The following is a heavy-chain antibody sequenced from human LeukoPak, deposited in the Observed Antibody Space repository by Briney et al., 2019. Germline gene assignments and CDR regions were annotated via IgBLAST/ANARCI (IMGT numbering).Heavy chain of an antibody. D-gene: IGHD3-9*01. CDR1: GGSFSGYY. V-gene: IGHV4-34*01. J-gene: IGHJ4*01. CDR2: INHSGST. Sequence: PSETLSLTCAVYGGSFSGYYWSWIRQPPGKGLEWIGEINHSGSTNYNPSLKSRVSISVDTSKNQFPLKVTSVTAADTAVYYCARHDIVTGYYHRHFDYWGPGTLVTVSS. CDR3: ARHDIVTGYYHRHFDY.